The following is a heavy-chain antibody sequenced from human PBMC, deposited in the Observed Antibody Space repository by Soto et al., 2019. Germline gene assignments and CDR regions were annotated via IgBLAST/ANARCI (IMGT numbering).Heavy chain of an antibody. J-gene: IGHJ4*02. CDR3: ARGPSGLTRFDY. CDR1: GFTFSSYG. D-gene: IGHD3-3*01. Sequence: GGSLRLSCAASGFTFSSYGMHWVRQAPGKGLEWVAVISYDGSNKYYADSVKGRFTISRDNSKNTLYLQMNSLRAEDTAVYYCARGPSGLTRFDYWGQGTLVTSPQ. CDR2: ISYDGSNK. V-gene: IGHV3-30*03.